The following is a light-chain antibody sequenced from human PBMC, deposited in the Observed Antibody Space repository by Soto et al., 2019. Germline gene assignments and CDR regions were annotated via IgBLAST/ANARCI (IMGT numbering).Light chain of an antibody. CDR2: SAS. J-gene: IGKJ2*01. V-gene: IGKV1-17*01. Sequence: DIQMTQSPSSLSASVGDRVTITCRASQGIRDALGWYQQKPGKVPKRLIYSASSLQNGVPSRFSGSGSETVFTPTTSSLQPEDFATYSCVQHRDYPFTFGQGTRLEI. CDR1: QGIRDA. CDR3: VQHRDYPFT.